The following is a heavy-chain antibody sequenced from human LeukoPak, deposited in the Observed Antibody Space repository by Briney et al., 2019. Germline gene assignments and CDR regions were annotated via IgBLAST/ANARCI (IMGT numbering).Heavy chain of an antibody. V-gene: IGHV7-4-1*02. Sequence: APVKVSCKASGGTFSSYAISWVRQAPGQGLEWMGWINTNTGNPTYAQGFTGRFVFSLDTSVSTAYLQISSLKAEDTAVYYCASSQPLYYDFWSGYSYTTNYYGMDVWGQGTTVTVSS. J-gene: IGHJ6*02. CDR3: ASSQPLYYDFWSGYSYTTNYYGMDV. D-gene: IGHD3-3*01. CDR1: GGTFSSYA. CDR2: INTNTGNP.